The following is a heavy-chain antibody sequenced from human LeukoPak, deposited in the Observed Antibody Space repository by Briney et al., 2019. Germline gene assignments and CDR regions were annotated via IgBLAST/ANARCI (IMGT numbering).Heavy chain of an antibody. Sequence: GGSLRLSCAASAFTFRSYWMSWVRQAPDKGLEWVANIKEDGSKRYYMDSVKGRFTISRDNAKNSLYLQMSSLRAEDTAVYYCAREVPGAMNAFDIWGQGTMVTVSS. V-gene: IGHV3-7*01. CDR2: IKEDGSKR. CDR3: AREVPGAMNAFDI. J-gene: IGHJ3*02. D-gene: IGHD2-2*01. CDR1: AFTFRSYW.